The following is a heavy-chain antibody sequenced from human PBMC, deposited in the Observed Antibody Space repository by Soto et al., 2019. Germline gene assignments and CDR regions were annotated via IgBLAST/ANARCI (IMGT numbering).Heavy chain of an antibody. CDR3: ARDRGASSGYYPYWFDP. Sequence: QVQLVQSGAEVKKPGSSVKVSCKASGGTFSNYAISWVRQAPGQGLEWMGGIIPIFGTANYAQKFQGRDTIPADESTRTDSMELSSRRSEDKAVYYCARDRGASSGYYPYWFDPWGQGALVTVSS. CDR1: GGTFSNYA. CDR2: IIPIFGTA. J-gene: IGHJ5*02. D-gene: IGHD3-22*01. V-gene: IGHV1-69*12.